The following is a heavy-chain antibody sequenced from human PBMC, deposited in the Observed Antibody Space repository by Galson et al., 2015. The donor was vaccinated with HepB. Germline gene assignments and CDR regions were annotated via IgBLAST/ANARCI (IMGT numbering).Heavy chain of an antibody. CDR2: IRYDGSNK. D-gene: IGHD3-22*01. V-gene: IGHV3-30*02. CDR1: GFTFSSYS. CDR3: ASKRGGYYDSSGYV. Sequence: SLRLSCAASGFTFSSYSMNWVRQAPGKGLEWVAFIRYDGSNKYYADSVKGRFTISRDNSKNTLYLQMNSLRAEDTAVYYCASKRGGYYDSSGYVWGQGTLVTVSS. J-gene: IGHJ4*02.